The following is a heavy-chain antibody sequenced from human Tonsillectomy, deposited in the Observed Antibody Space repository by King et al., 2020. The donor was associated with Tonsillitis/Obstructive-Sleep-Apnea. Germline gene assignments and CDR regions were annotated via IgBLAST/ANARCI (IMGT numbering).Heavy chain of an antibody. CDR1: GFTFSNYA. Sequence: VQLVESGGGLVQPGGSLRLSCAASGFTFSNYAMHWVRQAPGKGLEFVSAINNNGGSTYYANSVEGRFTISRDNAKNTLYLEMGSLRAEDMAVYYCAREDFGISGSCDYWGQGTLVTVSS. CDR3: AREDFGISGSCDY. J-gene: IGHJ4*02. D-gene: IGHD3-22*01. V-gene: IGHV3-64*01. CDR2: INNNGGST.